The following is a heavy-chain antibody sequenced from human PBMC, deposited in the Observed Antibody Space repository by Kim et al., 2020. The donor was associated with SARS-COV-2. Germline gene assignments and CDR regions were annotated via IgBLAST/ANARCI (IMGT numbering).Heavy chain of an antibody. CDR2: IYYSGST. CDR1: GGSISSGGYY. J-gene: IGHJ4*02. V-gene: IGHV4-31*03. CDR3: ARDPGDYFDY. Sequence: SETLSLTCTVSGGSISSGGYYWSWIRQHPGKGLEWIGYIYYSGSTYYNPSLKSRVTISVDTSKNQFSLKLSSVTAADTAVYYCARDPGDYFDYWGQGTLVTVSS.